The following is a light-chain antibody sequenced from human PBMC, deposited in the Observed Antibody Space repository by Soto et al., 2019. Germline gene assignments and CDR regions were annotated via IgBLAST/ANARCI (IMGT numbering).Light chain of an antibody. V-gene: IGKV3-20*01. Sequence: EIVLTQSPGTLSLSPGETATPSCRASQSVGSTYLAWYKQKPGQAPRLIIYGASSRATGIPDRVSGSGSGTDVTLTISRLEPEDLAVYYCQQYGDSPWTFGQGTKVDI. CDR3: QQYGDSPWT. CDR1: QSVGSTY. J-gene: IGKJ1*01. CDR2: GAS.